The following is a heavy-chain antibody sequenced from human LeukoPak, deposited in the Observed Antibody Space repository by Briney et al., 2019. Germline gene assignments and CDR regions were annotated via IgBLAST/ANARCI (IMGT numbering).Heavy chain of an antibody. CDR1: GGSISSGSYY. CDR3: ARDGPYDFWSGTPGWFDP. Sequence: SQTLPLTCTVSGGSISSGSYYWSWIRQPAGKGLEWIGRIYTSGSTNYNPSLKSRVTISVDTSKNQFSLKLSSVTAADTAVYYCARDGPYDFWSGTPGWFDPWGQGTLVTVSS. J-gene: IGHJ5*02. V-gene: IGHV4-61*02. CDR2: IYTSGST. D-gene: IGHD3-3*01.